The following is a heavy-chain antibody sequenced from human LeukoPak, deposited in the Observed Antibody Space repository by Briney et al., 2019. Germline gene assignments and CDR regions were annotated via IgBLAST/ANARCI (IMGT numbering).Heavy chain of an antibody. J-gene: IGHJ4*02. CDR1: DYSISSAHY. CDR3: ARVVQLALVAGDYLDF. V-gene: IGHV4-38-2*01. D-gene: IGHD5-18*01. CDR2: IYHSGNT. Sequence: KSSETLSLTCAVSDYSISSAHYWGWIRQPPGKRLEWIGSIYHSGNTYYNPSVESRVTISVDTSKNHFSLKLSSVTAADTAVYYCARVVQLALVAGDYLDFWGQGTLVTVSS.